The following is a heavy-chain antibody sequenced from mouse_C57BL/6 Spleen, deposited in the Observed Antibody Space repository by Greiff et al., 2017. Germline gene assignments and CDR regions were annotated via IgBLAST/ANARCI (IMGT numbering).Heavy chain of an antibody. J-gene: IGHJ2*01. CDR2: ISYDGSN. V-gene: IGHV3-6*01. CDR1: GYSITSGYY. D-gene: IGHD4-1*01. Sequence: EVQLVESGPGLVKPSQSLSLTCSVTGYSITSGYYWNWIRQFPGNKLEWMGYISYDGSNNYNPSLKNRISITRDTSKNQFFLKLNSVTTEDTATYYCATLTGTYYWGQGTTLTVSS. CDR3: ATLTGTYY.